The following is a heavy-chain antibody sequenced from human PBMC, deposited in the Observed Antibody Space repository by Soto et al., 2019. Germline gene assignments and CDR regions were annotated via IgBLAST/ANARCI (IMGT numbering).Heavy chain of an antibody. CDR2: IYYSGST. V-gene: IGHV4-59*08. CDR3: ARHVTQQLVPRRVDY. CDR1: GGSISSYY. D-gene: IGHD6-13*01. J-gene: IGHJ4*02. Sequence: SETLSLTCTVSGGSISSYYWSWIRQPPGKGLEWIGYIYYSGSTNYNPSLKSRVTISVDTSKNQFSLKLSSVTAADTTVYYCARHVTQQLVPRRVDYWGQGTLVTVSS.